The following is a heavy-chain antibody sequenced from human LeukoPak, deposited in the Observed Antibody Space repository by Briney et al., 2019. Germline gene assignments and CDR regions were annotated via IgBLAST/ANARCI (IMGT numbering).Heavy chain of an antibody. D-gene: IGHD6-13*01. CDR1: GYTFTGYY. J-gene: IGHJ3*02. CDR3: AKDRGRAGTAGTVDAFDI. Sequence: ASVKVSCKASGYTFTGYYMHWVRQAPGQGLEWMGWINPNSGGTNYAQNFQGRVTMTRDTSISTVYMELTSLRSDDTAVYYCAKDRGRAGTAGTVDAFDIWGQGTMVTVSS. CDR2: INPNSGGT. V-gene: IGHV1-2*02.